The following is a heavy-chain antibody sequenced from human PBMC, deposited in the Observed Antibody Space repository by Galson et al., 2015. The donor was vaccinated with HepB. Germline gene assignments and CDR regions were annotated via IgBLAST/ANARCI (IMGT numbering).Heavy chain of an antibody. D-gene: IGHD3-22*01. CDR1: GGSISTYY. V-gene: IGHV4-4*07. J-gene: IGHJ5*02. Sequence: LSLTCSISGGSISTYYWNWIRQPAGTGLEWIGRIYTNGYTNYNPSLKSRLTMSVDTSKNQFSLKLSSVTAADTAVYYCARDEFHDSSGFWFDPWGQGTLVTVSS. CDR2: IYTNGYT. CDR3: ARDEFHDSSGFWFDP.